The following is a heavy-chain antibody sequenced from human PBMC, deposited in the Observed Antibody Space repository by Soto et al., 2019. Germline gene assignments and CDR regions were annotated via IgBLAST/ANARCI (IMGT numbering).Heavy chain of an antibody. V-gene: IGHV3-30-3*01. Sequence: HPGGSLRLSCAASGFTFSSYAMHWVRQAPGKGLEWVAVISYDGSNKYYADSVKGRFTISRDNSKNTLYLQMNSLRAEDTAVYYCARALDTAMVSLPDYYYYYGMDVWGQGTTVTVSS. J-gene: IGHJ6*02. CDR2: ISYDGSNK. CDR1: GFTFSSYA. D-gene: IGHD5-18*01. CDR3: ARALDTAMVSLPDYYYYYGMDV.